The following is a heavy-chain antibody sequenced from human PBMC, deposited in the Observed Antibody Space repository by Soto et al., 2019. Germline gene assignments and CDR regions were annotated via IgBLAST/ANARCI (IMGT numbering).Heavy chain of an antibody. CDR1: GFTFDDYT. D-gene: IGHD5-12*01. CDR2: ISWDGGST. J-gene: IGHJ6*02. Sequence: GGSLRLSCAASGFTFDDYTMHWVRQAPGKGLEWVSLISWDGGSTYYADSVKGRFTISRDNSKNSLYLQMNSLRTEDTALYYCAKDIGVATRNNNYYYYGMDVWGQGTTVTVSS. V-gene: IGHV3-43*01. CDR3: AKDIGVATRNNNYYYYGMDV.